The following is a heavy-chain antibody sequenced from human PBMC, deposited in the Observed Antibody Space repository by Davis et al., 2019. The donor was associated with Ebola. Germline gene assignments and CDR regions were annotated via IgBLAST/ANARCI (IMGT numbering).Heavy chain of an antibody. Sequence: MPSETLSLTCTVSGGSISSYYWSWIRQPPGKGLEWIGYIYYSGSTNYNPSLKSRVTISVDTSKNQFSLKLSSVTAADTATYFCVRASDGDYFFDYWGQGTLVTISS. J-gene: IGHJ4*02. CDR3: VRASDGDYFFDY. D-gene: IGHD4-17*01. CDR2: IYYSGST. CDR1: GGSISSYY. V-gene: IGHV4-59*08.